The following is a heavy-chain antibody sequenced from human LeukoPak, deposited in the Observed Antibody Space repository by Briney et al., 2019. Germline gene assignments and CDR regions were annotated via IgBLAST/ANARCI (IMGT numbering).Heavy chain of an antibody. D-gene: IGHD3-3*01. CDR3: AXXXXIFGFSWFDP. V-gene: IGHV4-34*01. CDR2: INHSGST. CDR1: GGSFSGYY. Sequence: SETLSLTCAVYGGSFSGYYWSWIRQPPGKGLEWIGEINHSGSTNYNPFLKSRVTISVDTSKNQFSLKLSSVTAADTAVYYCAXXXXIFGFSWFDPWGQGTLVTVSS. J-gene: IGHJ5*02.